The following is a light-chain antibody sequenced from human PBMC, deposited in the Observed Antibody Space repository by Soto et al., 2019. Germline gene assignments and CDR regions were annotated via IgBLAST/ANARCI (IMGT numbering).Light chain of an antibody. V-gene: IGLV2-14*01. CDR3: SSYTSSSTLPYV. Sequence: QSALTQPASVSGSPGQSITISCTGTSSDVGGYNYVSWYQQHPGKAPKLMIYDVSNRTSGVSNRVSGSKSGNTASLTISGLQAEDEADYYCSSYTSSSTLPYVFGTGTKLTVL. CDR2: DVS. J-gene: IGLJ1*01. CDR1: SSDVGGYNY.